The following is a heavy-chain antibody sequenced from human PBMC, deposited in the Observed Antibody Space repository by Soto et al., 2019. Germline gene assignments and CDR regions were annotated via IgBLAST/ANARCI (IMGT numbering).Heavy chain of an antibody. D-gene: IGHD1-26*01. CDR2: IKQDGSEK. CDR3: ARDTVVGATGRYYYYGMDV. CDR1: GFTLSSYW. Sequence: AGSLRLSCAASGFTLSSYWLSWVRQAPGKGLEWVANIKQDGSEKYYVGSVKGRFTITRDNAKNSLYLQMNSLRAEDTAVYYCARDTVVGATGRYYYYGMDVWGQGTTVTVSS. J-gene: IGHJ6*02. V-gene: IGHV3-7*03.